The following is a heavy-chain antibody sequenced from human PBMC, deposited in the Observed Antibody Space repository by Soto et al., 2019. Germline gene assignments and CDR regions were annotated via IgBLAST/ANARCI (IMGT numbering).Heavy chain of an antibody. V-gene: IGHV3-48*01. CDR2: ISSSSSTI. CDR1: GFTISSYS. D-gene: IGHD1-7*01. CDR3: ARGTGTTWYYYYYMDV. J-gene: IGHJ6*03. Sequence: EVQLVESGGGLVQPGGSLRLSCAASGFTISSYSMNWVRQAPGKGLEWVSYISSSSSTIYYADSVKGRFTISRDNAKNSLYLQMNSLRAEDTAVYYCARGTGTTWYYYYYMDVWGKGTTVTVSS.